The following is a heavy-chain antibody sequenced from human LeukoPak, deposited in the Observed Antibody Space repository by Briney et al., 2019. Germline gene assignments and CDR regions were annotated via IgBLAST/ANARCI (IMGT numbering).Heavy chain of an antibody. CDR3: TTDYYDYVWGSYRPDY. CDR2: IKTKTDGETT. Sequence: GGSLRLSCAASGFTFSSYGMHWVRQAPGQGLEWVARIKTKTDGETTDYAAPVKGRFTISRDDSKNTLYLQMNSLKTEDTAVYYCTTDYYDYVWGSYRPDYWGQGTLVTVSS. D-gene: IGHD3-16*02. CDR1: GFTFSSYG. J-gene: IGHJ4*02. V-gene: IGHV3-15*01.